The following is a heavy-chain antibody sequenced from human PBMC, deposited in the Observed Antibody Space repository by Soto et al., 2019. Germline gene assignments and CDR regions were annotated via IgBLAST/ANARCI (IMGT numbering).Heavy chain of an antibody. CDR2: IIPILATP. D-gene: IGHD6-13*01. Sequence: QVQLVQSGAEVRKPGSSVKVSCKASGGTFSTYTFSWVRQAPGQGLEWMGGIIPILATPYYAQKFQGRVTITADESTSTAYMELNSLRSEDTAVYYCARMSRDGFDPWGQGTLVTVSS. J-gene: IGHJ5*02. CDR1: GGTFSTYT. V-gene: IGHV1-69*16. CDR3: ARMSRDGFDP.